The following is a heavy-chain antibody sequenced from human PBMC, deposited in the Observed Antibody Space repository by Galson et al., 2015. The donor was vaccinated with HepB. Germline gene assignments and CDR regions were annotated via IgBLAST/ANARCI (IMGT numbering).Heavy chain of an antibody. D-gene: IGHD3-22*01. J-gene: IGHJ4*02. CDR1: GFSFTFYG. CDR3: AKGGSLYYYFLSALNY. V-gene: IGHV3-30*18. Sequence: SLRLSCAASGFSFTFYGIHWVRQAPGKGLEWVAVISSDGSNEYFADSVKGRFTISRDNSKNMVYLQMNSLRADDTAVYYCAKGGSLYYYFLSALNYWGQGTLVTVSS. CDR2: ISSDGSNE.